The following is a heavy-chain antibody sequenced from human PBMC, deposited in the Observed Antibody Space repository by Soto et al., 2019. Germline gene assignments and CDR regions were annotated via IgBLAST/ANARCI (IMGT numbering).Heavy chain of an antibody. J-gene: IGHJ4*02. Sequence: GGSLSLSCAASGFTFSNAWMNWVRQAPGKGLEWVGRIKSKTDGGTTDYAAPVKGRFTISRDDSKNTLYLQMNSLKTEDTAVYYCTTEENTGYDYVWGSYRPKFDYWGQGTLVTVSS. V-gene: IGHV3-15*07. D-gene: IGHD3-16*02. CDR2: IKSKTDGGTT. CDR3: TTEENTGYDYVWGSYRPKFDY. CDR1: GFTFSNAW.